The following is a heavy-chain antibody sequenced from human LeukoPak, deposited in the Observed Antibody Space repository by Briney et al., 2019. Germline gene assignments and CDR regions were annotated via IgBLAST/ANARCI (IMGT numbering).Heavy chain of an antibody. Sequence: GGSLRLSCATSGFTFDDYGMSWVRQVPRKGLEWVSSISYNSAYIFYADSLQGRFTISRDNAKNSVYLQMNSLTAEDTAVYYCARAWAPYSTQYYFDYWGQGTLVTVSS. CDR3: ARAWAPYSTQYYFDY. V-gene: IGHV3-21*01. CDR2: ISYNSAYI. CDR1: GFTFDDYG. D-gene: IGHD6-13*01. J-gene: IGHJ4*02.